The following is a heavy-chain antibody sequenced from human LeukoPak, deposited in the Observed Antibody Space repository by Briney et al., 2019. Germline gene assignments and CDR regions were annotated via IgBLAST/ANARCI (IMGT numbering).Heavy chain of an antibody. V-gene: IGHV3-23*01. J-gene: IGHJ6*03. CDR2: ITLSGGNT. CDR1: GFTFSSYD. CDR3: AKRGNPAEGHHYLDV. Sequence: GGSLRLSCAASGFTFSSYDMSWVRQAPGKGLEWVSSITLSGGNTFYADSVMGRFTVSRDNSKNTLYLQMNSLSAEDTAVYYCAKRGNPAEGHHYLDVWGKGTTVSVSS. D-gene: IGHD2-2*01.